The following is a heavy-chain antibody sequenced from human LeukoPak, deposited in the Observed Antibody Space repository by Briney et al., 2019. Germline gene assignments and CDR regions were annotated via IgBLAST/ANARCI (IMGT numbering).Heavy chain of an antibody. Sequence: WASVKVSCKASGYTFTGYYMHWVRRAPGQGLEWMGWINPNSGGTNYAQKFQGRVTMTRDTSISTAYMELSRLRSDDTAVYYCAREGYDYGEIFDYWGQGTLVTVSS. CDR2: INPNSGGT. D-gene: IGHD4-17*01. J-gene: IGHJ4*02. V-gene: IGHV1-2*02. CDR1: GYTFTGYY. CDR3: AREGYDYGEIFDY.